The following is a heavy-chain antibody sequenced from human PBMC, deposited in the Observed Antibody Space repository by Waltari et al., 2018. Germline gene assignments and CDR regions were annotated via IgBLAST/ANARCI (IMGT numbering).Heavy chain of an antibody. V-gene: IGHV4-59*11. CDR2: IYYSGST. CDR3: ARHLGSGTYPFDY. D-gene: IGHD3-10*01. Sequence: QVQLQESGPGLVKPSETLSLTCTVSGGPIRGHYWSWIRQPPGKGLEWMGYIYYSGSTNYNPSLKGRVTISVDTSKNQFSLKLSSVTAADTAVYYCARHLGSGTYPFDYWGQGTLVTVSS. CDR1: GGPIRGHY. J-gene: IGHJ4*02.